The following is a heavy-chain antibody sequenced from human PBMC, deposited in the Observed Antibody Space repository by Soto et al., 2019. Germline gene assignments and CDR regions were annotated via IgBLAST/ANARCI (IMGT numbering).Heavy chain of an antibody. Sequence: QVQLVQSGAEVKKPGSSVKVSCKASAHTFSSSAFSWVRQAPGQGLEWMGRIIPFFHAANYAQRFQGRVTITADEATSTVYMELSSLRSEDTARYYCVRDLISNYHYYGMDVWGQGTTVTVSS. CDR1: AHTFSSSA. CDR3: VRDLISNYHYYGMDV. V-gene: IGHV1-69*18. CDR2: IIPFFHAA. J-gene: IGHJ6*02.